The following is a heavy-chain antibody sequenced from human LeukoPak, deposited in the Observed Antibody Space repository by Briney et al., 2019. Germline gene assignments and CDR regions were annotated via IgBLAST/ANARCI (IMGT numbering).Heavy chain of an antibody. Sequence: PGGSLTLSCVASGFNFHRYGMGWVRQAPGRGLEWVSYISSSGSTIYYADSVKGRFTISRDNAKNYLYLQMNSLRGEDTALYYCARGGLIQRHAFDIWGQGTMVTVSS. CDR3: ARGGLIQRHAFDI. D-gene: IGHD1-1*01. CDR2: ISSSGSTI. J-gene: IGHJ3*02. V-gene: IGHV3-48*04. CDR1: GFNFHRYG.